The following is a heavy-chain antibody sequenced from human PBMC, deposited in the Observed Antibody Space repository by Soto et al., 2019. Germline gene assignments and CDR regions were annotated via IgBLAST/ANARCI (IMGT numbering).Heavy chain of an antibody. V-gene: IGHV1-69*01. Sequence: QVQLIQSEAEVKKPGSSVRVSCTASGGIFGSHGFSWVRQAPGQRLEWVGGFIPIFRTLTYTEKFQARVRIAAGVSTNTVYLDLSSLTSEDTAVYYCVRDRRIYYSDPHDEFVASDYEVWGQGTMVSVSS. J-gene: IGHJ3*01. CDR1: GGIFGSHG. D-gene: IGHD3-22*01. CDR3: VRDRRIYYSDPHDEFVASDYEV. CDR2: FIPIFRTL.